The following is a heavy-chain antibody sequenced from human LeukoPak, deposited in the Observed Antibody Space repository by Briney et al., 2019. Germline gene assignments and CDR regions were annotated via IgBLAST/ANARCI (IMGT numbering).Heavy chain of an antibody. CDR3: AKIRLYYDSSFDYWYFDL. CDR2: ISKTGSTI. CDR1: GFTFSSYE. Sequence: PGGSLRLSCAASGFTFSSYEMNWVRQAPGKGLEWVSYISKTGSTIYYADSVRGRFTISRVNAKKSLYLQINSLRAEDTAVYYCAKIRLYYDSSFDYWYFDLWGRGTLVTVSS. V-gene: IGHV3-48*03. J-gene: IGHJ2*01. D-gene: IGHD3-22*01.